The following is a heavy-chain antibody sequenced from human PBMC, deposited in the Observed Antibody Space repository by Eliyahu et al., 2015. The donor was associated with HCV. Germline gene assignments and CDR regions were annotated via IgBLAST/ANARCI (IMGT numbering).Heavy chain of an antibody. CDR1: GFTFSNAW. Sequence: EVQLVESGGGLVKPGGSLRLSCAASGFTFSNAWMSWVRQAPGKGLEWVGRIKSKTDGGTTDYAAPVKGRFTISRDDSKNTLYLQMNSLKTEDTAVYYCTTDSRVYGLRFLEWSYDYWGQGTLVTVSS. J-gene: IGHJ4*02. V-gene: IGHV3-15*05. D-gene: IGHD3-3*01. CDR2: IKSKTDGGTT. CDR3: TTDSRVYGLRFLEWSYDY.